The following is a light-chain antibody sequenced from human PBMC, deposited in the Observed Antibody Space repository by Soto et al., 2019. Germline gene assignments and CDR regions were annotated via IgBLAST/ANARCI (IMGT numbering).Light chain of an antibody. CDR3: CSYAGSTSV. V-gene: IGLV2-23*01. Sequence: QSVLTQPASVSASPGQSITISCTGTSSDVGSYNLVSWYQQHPGKAPKLMIYDGSKRPSGVSNRFSGSKSGNTASLTISGLQAEDEADYCCCSYAGSTSVFGGGTKVTVL. CDR1: SSDVGSYNL. CDR2: DGS. J-gene: IGLJ2*01.